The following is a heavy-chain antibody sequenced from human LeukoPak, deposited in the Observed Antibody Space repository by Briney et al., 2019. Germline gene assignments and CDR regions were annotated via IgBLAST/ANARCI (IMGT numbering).Heavy chain of an antibody. CDR3: AKDTGYSSSAIFDY. CDR2: ISWNSGSI. J-gene: IGHJ4*02. V-gene: IGHV3-9*01. D-gene: IGHD6-6*01. Sequence: GRSLRLSCAASGFTFDDYAMHWVRQAPGKGLEWVSGISWNSGSIGYADSVKGRFTISRDNAKNSLYLQMNSLRAEDTALYYCAKDTGYSSSAIFDYGGQGTLVTVSS. CDR1: GFTFDDYA.